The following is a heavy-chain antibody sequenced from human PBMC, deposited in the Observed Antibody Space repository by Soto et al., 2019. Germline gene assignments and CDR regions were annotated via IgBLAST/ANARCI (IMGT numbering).Heavy chain of an antibody. CDR3: ARGGSTLRVVYSY. Sequence: QVQLVQSGAEVKKPGASVKVSCKASGYTFTSYYMHWVRQAPGQGLEWMGIIKPSGGSTSYAHKYQGRVTMTRDTSKSTVYMELSSLSSEDTAVYYCARGGSTLRVVYSYWGQGTLVTVSS. V-gene: IGHV1-46*01. D-gene: IGHD3-10*01. J-gene: IGHJ4*02. CDR2: IKPSGGST. CDR1: GYTFTSYY.